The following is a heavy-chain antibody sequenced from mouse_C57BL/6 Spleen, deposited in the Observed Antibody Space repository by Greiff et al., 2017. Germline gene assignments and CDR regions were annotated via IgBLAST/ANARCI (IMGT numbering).Heavy chain of an antibody. J-gene: IGHJ3*01. CDR1: GYAFTNYL. Sequence: VQLQQSGAELVRPGTSVKVSCKASGYAFTNYLIEWVKQRPGQGLEWIGVINPGSGGTNYNEKFKGKATLTADKSSSTAYMQLSSLTSEDSAVXVCARDYYGSITWFAYWGQGTLVTVSA. D-gene: IGHD1-1*01. V-gene: IGHV1-54*01. CDR2: INPGSGGT. CDR3: ARDYYGSITWFAY.